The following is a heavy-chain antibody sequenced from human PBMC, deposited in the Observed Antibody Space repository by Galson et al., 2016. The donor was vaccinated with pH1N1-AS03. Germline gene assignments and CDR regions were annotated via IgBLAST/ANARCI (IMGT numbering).Heavy chain of an antibody. CDR3: ARDPRGPCTSATCPTTYYFGMDV. Sequence: SVKVSYKASGYIFTGFYVHWVRQAPGQGLEWMGWINTDSGVTNYAQKFEAWVTMTRDTSVSTAYMELYGLKSDDTAVYYCARDPRGPCTSATCPTTYYFGMDVWGQGTTVIVSS. J-gene: IGHJ6*02. D-gene: IGHD2-2*01. CDR1: GYIFTGFY. CDR2: INTDSGVT. V-gene: IGHV1-2*04.